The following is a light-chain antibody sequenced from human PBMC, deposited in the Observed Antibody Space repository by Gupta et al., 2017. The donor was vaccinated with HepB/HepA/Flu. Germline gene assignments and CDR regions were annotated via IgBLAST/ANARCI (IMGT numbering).Light chain of an antibody. V-gene: IGLV1-47*01. Sequence: QSVLTQPPSASGTPGKRVTISCPGSSSNFGSNYVCWYQQFPGTAPKLLIYRNNQRPSGVPDRFSGSKSGTSASLAISGLRSEDEADYYCAVWDDSLSGGVFGGGTKLTVL. CDR2: RNN. J-gene: IGLJ3*02. CDR3: AVWDDSLSGGV. CDR1: SSNFGSNY.